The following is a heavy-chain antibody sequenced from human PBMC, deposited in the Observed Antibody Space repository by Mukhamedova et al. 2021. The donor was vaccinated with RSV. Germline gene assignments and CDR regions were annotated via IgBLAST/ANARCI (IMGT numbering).Heavy chain of an antibody. V-gene: IGHV4-39*01. CDR3: ARHGNHYYDSSGYPSLHFDY. Sequence: GSIYYSGSTYYNPSLKSRVTISVDTSKNQFSLKLSSVTAADTAVYYCARHGNHYYDSSGYPSLHFDYLGQGTLVTVSS. J-gene: IGHJ4*02. CDR2: IYYSGST. D-gene: IGHD3-22*01.